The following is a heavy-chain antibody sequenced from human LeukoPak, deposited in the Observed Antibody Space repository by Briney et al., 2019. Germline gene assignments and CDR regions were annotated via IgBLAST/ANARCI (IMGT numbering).Heavy chain of an antibody. Sequence: GESLKISCKGSGYSFTSYWIAWVRQMPGKGLEWMGIAYPADSGTTYSPSFQGQVTISADKSISTGYLQWSSLKASYIAMYYCARRRTGLSFDYWGQGTLVTVSS. J-gene: IGHJ4*02. CDR2: AYPADSGT. D-gene: IGHD3-10*01. V-gene: IGHV5-51*01. CDR1: GYSFTSYW. CDR3: ARRRTGLSFDY.